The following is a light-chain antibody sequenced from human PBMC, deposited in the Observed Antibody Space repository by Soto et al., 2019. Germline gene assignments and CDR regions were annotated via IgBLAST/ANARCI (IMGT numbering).Light chain of an antibody. Sequence: QSVLTQPPSASGSPGQSVTISCTGTSRDVGGYNYVSWYQQHPGKAPKLMIFEVTQRPAGVPDRFSGSKSGNTASLTVSGLQAEDEADYYCSSYAGTNTVFGGGTKVTVL. V-gene: IGLV2-8*01. CDR3: SSYAGTNTV. J-gene: IGLJ2*01. CDR1: SRDVGGYNY. CDR2: EVT.